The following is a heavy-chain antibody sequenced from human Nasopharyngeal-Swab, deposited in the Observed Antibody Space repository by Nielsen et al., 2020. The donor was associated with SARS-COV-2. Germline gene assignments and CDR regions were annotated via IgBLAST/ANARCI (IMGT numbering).Heavy chain of an antibody. CDR1: GYTSTNYG. V-gene: IGHV1-18*01. CDR2: LSAYNGNT. D-gene: IGHD2-15*01. Sequence: ASAKVSSNASGYTSTNYGISWVRQAPGQGLEWMGWLSAYNGNTNYAQRVQGRVTMTTDTSTSTAYMELRSLRSDDTAVYYCARERRGGYHDAFDIWGQGTMVTVSS. CDR3: ARERRGGYHDAFDI. J-gene: IGHJ3*02.